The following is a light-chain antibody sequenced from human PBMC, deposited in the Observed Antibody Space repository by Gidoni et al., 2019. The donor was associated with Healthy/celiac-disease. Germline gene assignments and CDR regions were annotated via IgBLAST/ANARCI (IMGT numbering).Light chain of an antibody. CDR2: AAS. J-gene: IGKJ4*01. CDR3: QQSYSTQLT. CDR1: QSISSY. Sequence: DIQMTQSPSSLSASVGDRVTITCRASQSISSYLNWYQQKPGQAPKLLIYAASSLQSGVPSRVSGSGSGTDFTLTISSLQPEDVATYYGQQSYSTQLTFGGXTKVEIK. V-gene: IGKV1-39*01.